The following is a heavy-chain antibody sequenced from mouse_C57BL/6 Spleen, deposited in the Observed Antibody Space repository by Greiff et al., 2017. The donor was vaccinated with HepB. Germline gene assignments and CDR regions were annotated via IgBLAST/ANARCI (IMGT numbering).Heavy chain of an antibody. Sequence: QVQLQQPGAELLRPGSSVKLSCKASGYTFTSYWMDWVKQRPGQGLEWIGNIYPSDSETHYNQKFKDKATLTVYKSSSTAYMQLSSLTSEDSAVYYCARSDYDDWFAYWGQGTLVTVSA. CDR1: GYTFTSYW. J-gene: IGHJ3*01. CDR3: ARSDYDDWFAY. CDR2: IYPSDSET. V-gene: IGHV1-61*01. D-gene: IGHD2-4*01.